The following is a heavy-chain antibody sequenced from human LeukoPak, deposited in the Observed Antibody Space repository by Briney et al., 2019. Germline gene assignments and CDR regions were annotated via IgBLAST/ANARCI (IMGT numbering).Heavy chain of an antibody. CDR2: IYPGDSDT. Sequence: GESLKISCKGSGYSFTSYWSGWVRQLPGKGLGWMGIIYPGDSDTTTSPSFHGQHTISAHKSINTAYLQWSSLKASDTAMYYCARDVVVPAAINLMLPDYWGQGTLVTVSS. CDR1: GYSFTSYW. J-gene: IGHJ4*02. D-gene: IGHD2-2*02. CDR3: ARDVVVPAAINLMLPDY. V-gene: IGHV5-51*01.